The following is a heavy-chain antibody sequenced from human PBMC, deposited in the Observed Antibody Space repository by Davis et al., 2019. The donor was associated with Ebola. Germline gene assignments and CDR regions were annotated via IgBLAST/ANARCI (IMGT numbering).Heavy chain of an antibody. V-gene: IGHV4-55*02. CDR3: ARASYMDV. CDR2: IHHGGTT. CDR1: W. Sequence: WMTWVRQAPGKGLEWIGGIHHGGTTYSNPSLKSRLTLSVDTSKNEVSLSLSSVTAADTATYFCARASYMDVWGKGTAVTVSS. J-gene: IGHJ6*03.